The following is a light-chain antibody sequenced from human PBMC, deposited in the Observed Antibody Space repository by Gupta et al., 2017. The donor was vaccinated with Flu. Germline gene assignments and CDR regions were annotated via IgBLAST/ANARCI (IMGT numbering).Light chain of an antibody. CDR1: QGIYSY. V-gene: IGKV1-9*01. Sequence: DRVTITCRASQGIYSYLAWYQQNPGKAPKLLIYAASTLQSGVPSRFSGSGSGTEFTLTISSLQPEDSATYYCQQLNSYPRLTFGGGTKVEIK. CDR3: QQLNSYPRLT. CDR2: AAS. J-gene: IGKJ4*01.